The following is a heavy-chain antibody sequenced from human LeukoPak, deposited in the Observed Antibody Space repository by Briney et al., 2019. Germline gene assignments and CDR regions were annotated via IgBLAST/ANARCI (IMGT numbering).Heavy chain of an antibody. CDR3: ASKPGRTGTYD. CDR2: IDRSGANT. CDR1: GFNFFDYV. Sequence: PGGSLRLSCVVSGFNFFDYVMIWVRQAPGKGLEWVSSIDRSGANTYYADFVKGQFTISRDNSKNTLFLQMNSLRAEDTAVYYCASKPGRTGTYDGGQGTLVTVS. D-gene: IGHD1-1*01. J-gene: IGHJ4*02. V-gene: IGHV3-23*01.